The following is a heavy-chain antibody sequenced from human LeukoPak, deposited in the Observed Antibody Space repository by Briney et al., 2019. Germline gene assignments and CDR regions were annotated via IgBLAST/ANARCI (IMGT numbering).Heavy chain of an antibody. D-gene: IGHD2-15*01. Sequence: PSGTLSLTCTVSGGSISSYYWSWIRKPPGKGLEWIGYIYYSGSTNYNPSLKSRVTISVDTSKNQFSLKLSSVTAADTAVYYCARDGLYGIVVVVAANWFDPWGQGTLVTVSS. J-gene: IGHJ5*02. V-gene: IGHV4-59*12. CDR2: IYYSGST. CDR3: ARDGLYGIVVVVAANWFDP. CDR1: GGSISSYY.